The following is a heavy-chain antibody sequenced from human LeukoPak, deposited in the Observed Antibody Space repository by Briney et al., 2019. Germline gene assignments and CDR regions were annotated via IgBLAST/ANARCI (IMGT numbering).Heavy chain of an antibody. J-gene: IGHJ4*02. CDR2: INIDGSRT. D-gene: IGHD1-26*01. Sequence: GRSLRLSCAASGFTFSSYWMHWVRQAPGKGLVWVSGINIDGSRTNYADSVRGRFTISRDNAKNTLYLQMNSLRAEDTAVYYCARDRYSGRLESDYWGQGTLVTVSS. CDR1: GFTFSSYW. V-gene: IGHV3-74*01. CDR3: ARDRYSGRLESDY.